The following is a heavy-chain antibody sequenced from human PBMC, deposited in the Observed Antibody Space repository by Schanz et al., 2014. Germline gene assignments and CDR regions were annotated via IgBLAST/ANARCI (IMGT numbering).Heavy chain of an antibody. Sequence: DVQLVESGGGLVQPGGSLRLSCAASGFTFTGHWMSWVRQAPGKGLEWVANIKEDGSKKYYVDSVRGRFTISRDNAKNSLYLQLNSLTAEDTAVYHCARDGYRNGRPFDHWGQGTRVTVSA. CDR1: GFTFTGHW. CDR2: IKEDGSKK. D-gene: IGHD5-18*01. J-gene: IGHJ4*02. V-gene: IGHV3-7*01. CDR3: ARDGYRNGRPFDH.